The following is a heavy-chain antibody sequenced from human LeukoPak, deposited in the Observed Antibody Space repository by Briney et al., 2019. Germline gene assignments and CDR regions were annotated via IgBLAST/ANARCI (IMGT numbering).Heavy chain of an antibody. D-gene: IGHD6-6*01. CDR3: ARTGSERGSSTYYYYYMDV. J-gene: IGHJ6*03. CDR2: IYYSGST. V-gene: IGHV4-39*07. Sequence: SETLSLTCTVSGGSINSSSYYWGWIRQPPGKGLEWIGRIYYSGSTYYNPSLKSRVTISVDTSKNQFSLKLSSVTAADTAVYYCARTGSERGSSTYYYYYMDVWGKGTTVTVSS. CDR1: GGSINSSSYY.